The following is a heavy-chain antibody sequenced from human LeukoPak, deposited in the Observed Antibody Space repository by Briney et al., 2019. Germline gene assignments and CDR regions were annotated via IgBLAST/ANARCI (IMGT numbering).Heavy chain of an antibody. V-gene: IGHV4-34*01. CDR1: GGSFSGYY. D-gene: IGHD2-15*01. Sequence: SETLSLTCAVYGGSFSGYYWSWIRQPPGKGLEWIGGINHSGSTNYNPSLKSRVTISVDTSKNQFSLKLSSVTAADTAVYYCARGGGAAPYYYYGMDVWGQGTTVTVSS. CDR3: ARGGGAAPYYYYGMDV. CDR2: INHSGST. J-gene: IGHJ6*02.